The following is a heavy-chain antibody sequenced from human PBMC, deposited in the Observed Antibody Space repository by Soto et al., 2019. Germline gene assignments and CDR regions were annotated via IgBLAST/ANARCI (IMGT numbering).Heavy chain of an antibody. CDR2: IYYSGST. CDR3: ARGGDWFDP. CDR1: GDSISSGGYY. J-gene: IGHJ5*02. D-gene: IGHD1-26*01. V-gene: IGHV4-31*03. Sequence: QVQMQESGPGLVKPSQTLSLTCTVSGDSISSGGYYWSWIRQHPGKGLEWIGYIYYSGSTNQNPSLRSRLTMSVDTSKNQFSLKLSSVTAADTAVYYRARGGDWFDPWGQGTLVTVSS.